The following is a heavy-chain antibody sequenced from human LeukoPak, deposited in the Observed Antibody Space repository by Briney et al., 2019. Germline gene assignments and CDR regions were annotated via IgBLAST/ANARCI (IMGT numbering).Heavy chain of an antibody. Sequence: GASVKVSCKASGYTFTGYYMHWVRQAPGQGLEWMGWINPNSGGTNYAQKFQGRVTMTRDTSISTAYMELSRLRSDDTAVYYCARDFSYDSDYYYYYMDVWGKGTTVTISS. V-gene: IGHV1-2*02. CDR1: GYTFTGYY. D-gene: IGHD3-22*01. J-gene: IGHJ6*03. CDR3: ARDFSYDSDYYYYYMDV. CDR2: INPNSGGT.